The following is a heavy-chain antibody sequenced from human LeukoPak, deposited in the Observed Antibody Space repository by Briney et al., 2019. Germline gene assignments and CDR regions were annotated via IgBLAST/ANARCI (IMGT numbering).Heavy chain of an antibody. CDR2: IKQDGGEK. CDR3: ARGGGDPIYYYYGMDV. Sequence: GGSLRLSCAASGFTFSNYWMSWVRQAPGKGLEWVANIKQDGGEKYYVDSVKGRFTISRDNAMNSLCLQMNSLRAEDTAVYYCARGGGDPIYYYYGMDVWGQGTTVTVSS. CDR1: GFTFSNYW. D-gene: IGHD2-21*01. J-gene: IGHJ6*02. V-gene: IGHV3-7*03.